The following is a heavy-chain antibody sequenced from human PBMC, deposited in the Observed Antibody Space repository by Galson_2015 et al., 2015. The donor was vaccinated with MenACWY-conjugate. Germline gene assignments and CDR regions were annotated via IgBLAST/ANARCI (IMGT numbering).Heavy chain of an antibody. J-gene: IGHJ6*03. D-gene: IGHD5-12*01. CDR1: GGTFSSYA. Sequence: SVKVSCKASGGTFSSYAISWVRQAPGQGLEWVGGIIPIFGTANYAQKFQGRVTITADESTSTAYMELSSLRSEDTAVYYCARTWINSDYYYYYMDVWGKGTTVTVSS. CDR2: IIPIFGTA. CDR3: ARTWINSDYYYYYMDV. V-gene: IGHV1-69*13.